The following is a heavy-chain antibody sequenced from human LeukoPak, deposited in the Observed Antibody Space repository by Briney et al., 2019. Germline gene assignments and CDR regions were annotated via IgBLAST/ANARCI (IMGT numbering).Heavy chain of an antibody. CDR2: IYYSGST. V-gene: IGHV4-39*01. J-gene: IGHJ4*02. CDR1: GGSISSSSYY. D-gene: IGHD6-13*01. Sequence: SETLSLTCTVSGGSISSSSYYWGWIRQPPGKGLEWIGCIYYSGSTYYNPSLKSRVTISVDTSKNQFSLKLSSVTAADTAVYYCARKGIAIRGAFDYWGQGTLVTVSS. CDR3: ARKGIAIRGAFDY.